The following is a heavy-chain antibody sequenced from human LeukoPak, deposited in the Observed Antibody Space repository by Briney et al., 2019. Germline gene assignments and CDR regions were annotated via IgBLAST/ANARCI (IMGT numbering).Heavy chain of an antibody. J-gene: IGHJ5*02. V-gene: IGHV4-59*01. CDR2: IYYSGST. Sequence: SETLSLTCTVSGGSISSYYWSWIRQPPGKGLEWIGYIYYSGSTNYNPSLKSRVTISVDTSKNQFPLKLSSVTAADTAVYYCARGYSSANRFDPWGQGTLVTVSS. CDR1: GGSISSYY. CDR3: ARGYSSANRFDP. D-gene: IGHD6-25*01.